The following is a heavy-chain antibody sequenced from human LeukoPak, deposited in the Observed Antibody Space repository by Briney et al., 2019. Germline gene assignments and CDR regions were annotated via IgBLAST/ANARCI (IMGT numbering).Heavy chain of an antibody. CDR2: LWYDGSKK. J-gene: IGHJ4*02. D-gene: IGHD2-15*01. Sequence: GGSLRLSCAASGFTFNTYWMSWVRQAPGKGLEWVAVLWYDGSKKYYADSVKGRFTISRDNSKNTLDLQMNSLRAEDTAVYYCARETPSADAAFDYWGQGTLVTVSS. CDR1: GFTFNTYW. V-gene: IGHV3-33*08. CDR3: ARETPSADAAFDY.